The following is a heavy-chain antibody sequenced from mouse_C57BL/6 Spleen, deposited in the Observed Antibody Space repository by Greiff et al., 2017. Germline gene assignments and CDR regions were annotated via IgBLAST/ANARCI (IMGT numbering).Heavy chain of an antibody. J-gene: IGHJ1*03. CDR3: TPMTTVVDWYFDV. CDR2: IDPETGGT. D-gene: IGHD1-1*01. V-gene: IGHV1-15*01. Sequence: QVHVKQSGAELVRPGASVTLSCKASGYTFTDYEMHWVKQTPVHGLEWIGAIDPETGGTAYNQKFKGKAILTADKSSSTAYMELRSLTSEDSAVYYCTPMTTVVDWYFDVWGTGTTGTVSS. CDR1: GYTFTDYE.